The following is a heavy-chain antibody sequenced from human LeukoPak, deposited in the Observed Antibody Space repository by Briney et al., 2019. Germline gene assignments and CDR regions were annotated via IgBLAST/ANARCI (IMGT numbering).Heavy chain of an antibody. CDR3: ARDQAPDYGGNSVFDY. CDR2: IYHSGST. D-gene: IGHD4-23*01. CDR1: GGSISSGGHY. Sequence: PSETLSLTCTVSGGSISSGGHYWSWIRQPPGKGLEWIGHIYHSGSTYYNPSLKSRVTISVDRSKNQFSLKLSSVTAADTAVYYCARDQAPDYGGNSVFDYWGQGTLVTVSS. J-gene: IGHJ4*01. V-gene: IGHV4-30-2*01.